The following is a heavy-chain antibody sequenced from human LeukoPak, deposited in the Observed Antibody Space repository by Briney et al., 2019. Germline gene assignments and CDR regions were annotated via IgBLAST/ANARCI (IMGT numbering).Heavy chain of an antibody. CDR2: IHYSGRA. CDR3: VRFGVNYDMDV. Sequence: SESLSLTCSVSGGSISGYYWTWVRQPPGKGLEWIGQIHYSGRADYNPSLKSRITMPVDTSRNQISLKLSSVTAADTAIYYCVRFGVNYDMDVWGQGTTVTVFS. V-gene: IGHV4-59*01. J-gene: IGHJ6*02. CDR1: GGSISGYY. D-gene: IGHD3-16*01.